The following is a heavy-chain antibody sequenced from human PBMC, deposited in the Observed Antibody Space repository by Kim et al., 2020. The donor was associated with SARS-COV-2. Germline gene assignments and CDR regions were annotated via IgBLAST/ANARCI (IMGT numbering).Heavy chain of an antibody. CDR1: GDSITTESYY. D-gene: IGHD6-25*01. Sequence: SETLSLTCTVSGDSITTESYYWVWIRQTPGKGLEYIGTIYYNGITYYNPSLNSRVTISVDTSKNQFYLTLTSMTAADTAVYYCARDWGPIAASVGSYYGLEFWGQGTTVIVSS. CDR2: IYYNGIT. CDR3: ARDWGPIAASVGSYYGLEF. V-gene: IGHV4-39*07. J-gene: IGHJ6*02.